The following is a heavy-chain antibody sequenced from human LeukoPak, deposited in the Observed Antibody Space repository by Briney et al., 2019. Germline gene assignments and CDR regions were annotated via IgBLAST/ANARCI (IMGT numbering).Heavy chain of an antibody. Sequence: WXRQVPGKGXXXXVIIYPGDSDTRYSPSFQGQVTISADKSISTAYLQWSSLKASDTAMYYCARQSYSSGPNHWGQGTLVTVSS. J-gene: IGHJ5*02. CDR3: ARQSYSSGPNH. V-gene: IGHV5-51*01. CDR2: IYPGDSDT. D-gene: IGHD6-19*01.